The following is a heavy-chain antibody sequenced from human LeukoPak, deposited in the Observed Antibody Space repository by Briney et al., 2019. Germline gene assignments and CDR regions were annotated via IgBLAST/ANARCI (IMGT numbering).Heavy chain of an antibody. Sequence: ASVKVSCKASGYTFSTHGISWVRQAPGQGLEWMGWISAYNGNTNYAQKLQGRVTMTTDTSTSTAYMELRSLRSDDTAVYYCARMGIAVAGTNYYYGMDVWGQGTTVTVSS. V-gene: IGHV1-18*01. CDR1: GYTFSTHG. CDR3: ARMGIAVAGTNYYYGMDV. J-gene: IGHJ6*02. CDR2: ISAYNGNT. D-gene: IGHD6-19*01.